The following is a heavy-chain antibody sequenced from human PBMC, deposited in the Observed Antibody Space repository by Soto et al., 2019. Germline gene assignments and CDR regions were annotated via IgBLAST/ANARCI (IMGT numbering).Heavy chain of an antibody. J-gene: IGHJ6*02. CDR1: GFTFSHYG. CDR3: ARDVGDVMSTIQGHGMDV. CDR2: QWFEGSNK. V-gene: IGHV3-33*01. Sequence: QVQLVESGGAVVQPGRSLRLSCVGSGFTFSHYGMHWVRQAPGKGREWVAVQWFEGSNKFHADSVEGRFTISRDNSQNTVYLQMNNLRAEDTAVYYCARDVGDVMSTIQGHGMDVWGQGTTVTVSS. D-gene: IGHD5-12*01.